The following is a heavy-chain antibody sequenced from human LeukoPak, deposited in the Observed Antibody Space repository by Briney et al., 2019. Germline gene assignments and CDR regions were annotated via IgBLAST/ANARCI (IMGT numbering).Heavy chain of an antibody. CDR3: AGDQYYDSSGYSPYYYYYYMDV. Sequence: ASVKVSCKASGGTFSSYAISWVRQAPGQGLEWMGGIIPIFGTANYAQKFQGRVTITADKSTSTAYMELSSLRSEDTAVYYCAGDQYYDSSGYSPYYYYYYMDVWGKGTTVTVSS. J-gene: IGHJ6*03. V-gene: IGHV1-69*06. D-gene: IGHD3-22*01. CDR2: IIPIFGTA. CDR1: GGTFSSYA.